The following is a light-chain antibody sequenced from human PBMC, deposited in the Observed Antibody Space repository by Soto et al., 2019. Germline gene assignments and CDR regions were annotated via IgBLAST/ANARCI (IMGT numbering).Light chain of an antibody. Sequence: EIKMTQSPSTLSVSVRDRVTITCRASQTISSWLAWYQQKPGKAPKLLIYEASTLKSGVPSRFSGSGSGTEFTLTISSLKDDDFATYYCQHYNSYPEAFGQGTKVDIK. CDR1: QTISSW. CDR2: EAS. V-gene: IGKV1-5*03. CDR3: QHYNSYPEA. J-gene: IGKJ1*01.